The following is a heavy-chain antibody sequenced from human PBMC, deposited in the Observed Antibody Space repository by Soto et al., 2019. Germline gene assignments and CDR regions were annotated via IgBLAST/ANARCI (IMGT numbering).Heavy chain of an antibody. CDR1: GYTFNTFG. CDR3: ARSYYGAFDF. Sequence: QVLLEQSGTEVKKPGASVKVSCKASGYTFNTFGIGWVRQAPGQGLEWMGWSSAYNGNTNYAQNLEGRRSMTTDTSTTTAYMEMRSLTSDDTAIYFCARSYYGAFDFWGQGTLVTVSS. V-gene: IGHV1-18*01. J-gene: IGHJ4*02. D-gene: IGHD3-3*01. CDR2: SSAYNGNT.